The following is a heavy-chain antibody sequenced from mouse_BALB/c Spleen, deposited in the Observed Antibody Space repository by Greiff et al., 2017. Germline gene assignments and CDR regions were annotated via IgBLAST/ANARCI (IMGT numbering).Heavy chain of an antibody. Sequence: EVHLVESGGGLVQPGGSRKLSCAASGFTFSSFGMHWVRQAPEKGLEWVAYISSGSSTIYYADTVKGRFTISRDNPKNTLFLQMTSLRSEDTAMYYCARFGNYGAWFAYWGQGTLVTVSA. CDR2: ISSGSSTI. CDR3: ARFGNYGAWFAY. CDR1: GFTFSSFG. J-gene: IGHJ3*01. V-gene: IGHV5-17*02. D-gene: IGHD2-1*01.